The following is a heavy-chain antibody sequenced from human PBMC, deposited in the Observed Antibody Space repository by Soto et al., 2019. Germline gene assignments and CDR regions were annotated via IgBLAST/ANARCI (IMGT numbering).Heavy chain of an antibody. J-gene: IGHJ4*02. CDR1: GGTFSSYA. CDR2: IIPIFGTA. Sequence: SVKVSCKASGGTFSSYAISWVRQAPGQGLEWMGGIIPIFGTANYAQKFQGRVTITADESTSTAYMELSSLRSEDTAVYYCARVLGSGSYYNDYWGQGTLVTVSS. CDR3: ARVLGSGSYYNDY. D-gene: IGHD3-10*01. V-gene: IGHV1-69*13.